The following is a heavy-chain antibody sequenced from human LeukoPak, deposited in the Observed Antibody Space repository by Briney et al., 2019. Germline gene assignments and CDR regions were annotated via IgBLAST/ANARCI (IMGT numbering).Heavy chain of an antibody. CDR3: ASTDYDILTAYYNIGLDP. V-gene: IGHV1-18*01. D-gene: IGHD3-9*01. CDR2: ISAYNGNT. J-gene: IGHJ5*02. CDR1: GFTSTTYG. Sequence: ASVKVSCKASGFTSTTYGISWVRQAPGQGLEWMGWISAYNGNTKYPRNFQDRVTMTTDTSTSTAYMELTSLRSDDTAVYYCASTDYDILTAYYNIGLDPWGQGTLVTVSS.